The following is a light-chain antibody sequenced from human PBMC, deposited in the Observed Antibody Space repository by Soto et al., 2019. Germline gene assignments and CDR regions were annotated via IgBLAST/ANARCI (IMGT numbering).Light chain of an antibody. CDR1: TGVVSSGHY. CDR3: LLAYRGPWV. V-gene: IGLV7-46*01. CDR2: DTS. Sequence: QAVVTQEPSLTVSPGGTVTLTYASSTGVVSSGHYPYWFPQKPGQAPTALIYDTSYRHSWTPARFSGSLLGDKAALTLSGAQPEDEADYYCLLAYRGPWVFGGGTKLPV. J-gene: IGLJ2*01.